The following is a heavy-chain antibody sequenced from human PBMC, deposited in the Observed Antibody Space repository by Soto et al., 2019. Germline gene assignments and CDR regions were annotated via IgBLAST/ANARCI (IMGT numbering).Heavy chain of an antibody. V-gene: IGHV1-18*01. Sequence: GASVNVSCKASGYTFTSYGISWVRQAPGQGLEWMGWISAYNGNTNYAQKLQGRVTMTTDTSTSTAYMELRSLRSDDTAVYYCARDYKAGGYAYGMDVWGQGTTVTVSS. CDR1: GYTFTSYG. CDR2: ISAYNGNT. D-gene: IGHD5-12*01. CDR3: ARDYKAGGYAYGMDV. J-gene: IGHJ6*02.